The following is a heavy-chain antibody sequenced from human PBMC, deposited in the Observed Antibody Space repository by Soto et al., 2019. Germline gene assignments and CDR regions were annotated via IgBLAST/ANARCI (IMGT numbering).Heavy chain of an antibody. J-gene: IGHJ3*02. V-gene: IGHV3-30-3*01. D-gene: IGHD4-17*01. CDR2: ISYDGSNK. CDR1: GFTFSSYS. CDR3: AREMDYGDYDAFDI. Sequence: GGSLRLSCAASGFTFSSYSIHWVRQAPCKGLEWVAVISYDGSNKYYAESVKGRFTISRDNSKNTLYLQMKSLRAEDKAVYYCAREMDYGDYDAFDIWGQGTIV.